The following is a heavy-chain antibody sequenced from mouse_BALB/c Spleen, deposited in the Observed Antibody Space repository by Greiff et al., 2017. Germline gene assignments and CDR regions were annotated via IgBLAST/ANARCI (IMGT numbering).Heavy chain of an antibody. Sequence: EVQLQESGPSLVKPSQTLSLTCSVTGDSITSGYWNWIRKFPGNKLEYMGYISYSGSTYYNPSLKSRISITRDTSKNQYYLQLNSVTTEETATYYCARWYGYDGAAWFAYWGQGTLVTVSA. CDR2: ISYSGST. CDR1: GDSITSGY. D-gene: IGHD2-2*01. V-gene: IGHV3-8*02. J-gene: IGHJ3*01. CDR3: ARWYGYDGAAWFAY.